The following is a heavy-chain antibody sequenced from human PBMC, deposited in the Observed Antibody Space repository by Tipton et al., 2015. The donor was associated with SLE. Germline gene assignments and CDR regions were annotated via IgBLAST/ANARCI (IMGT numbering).Heavy chain of an antibody. D-gene: IGHD2-21*02. V-gene: IGHV5-51*03. CDR3: ARSSGHGDADEFDI. Sequence: VQLVQSGAEVKRPGESLKISCKHPDYNFHSYWIGWVRQMPGKGLEWMGSIYPGDSDTRYSPSTQGQVTISADKSITTAYLQWSGLKASDSAMYYCARSSGHGDADEFDIWGQGTMVIVSS. CDR2: IYPGDSDT. CDR1: DYNFHSYW. J-gene: IGHJ3*02.